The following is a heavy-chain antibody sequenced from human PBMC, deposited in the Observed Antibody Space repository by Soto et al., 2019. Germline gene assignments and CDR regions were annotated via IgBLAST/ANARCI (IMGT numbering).Heavy chain of an antibody. J-gene: IGHJ4*02. CDR3: ARESEYSSSSAFDY. Sequence: QVQLVESGGGVVQPGRSLRLSCAASGFTFSSYAMHWVRQAPGKGLEWVAVISYDGSNKYYADSVKGRFTISRDNSKNTLYLQMNSLRAEDTAVYYCARESEYSSSSAFDYWGQGTLVTVSS. CDR1: GFTFSSYA. CDR2: ISYDGSNK. V-gene: IGHV3-30-3*01. D-gene: IGHD6-6*01.